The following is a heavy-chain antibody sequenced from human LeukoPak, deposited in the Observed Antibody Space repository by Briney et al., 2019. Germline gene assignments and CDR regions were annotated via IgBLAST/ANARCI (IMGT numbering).Heavy chain of an antibody. CDR3: ARVKQLGDYYMDV. CDR2: ISSSSSYI. CDR1: GFTFSSYS. Sequence: PGGSLRLSCAASGFTFSSYSMNWVRQAPGKGLEWVSSISSSSSYIYYADSVKGRFTISRDNAKNSLYLQMNSLRAEDTAVYYCARVKQLGDYYMDVWGKGTTVTVSS. D-gene: IGHD6-6*01. J-gene: IGHJ6*03. V-gene: IGHV3-21*01.